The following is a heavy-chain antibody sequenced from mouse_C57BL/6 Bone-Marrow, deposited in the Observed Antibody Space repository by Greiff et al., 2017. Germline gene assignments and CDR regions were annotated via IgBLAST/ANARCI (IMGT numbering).Heavy chain of an antibody. V-gene: IGHV5-6*01. D-gene: IGHD1-1*01. J-gene: IGHJ2*01. CDR3: ARLRCTVVADY. CDR1: GFTFSSYG. Sequence: EVKVVESGGDLVKPGGSLKLSCAASGFTFSSYGMSWVRQTPDKRLEWVATISSGGSYTYYPDSVKGRFTISRDNATNTLYLQLSSLTSEDSAVYYCARLRCTVVADYWGQGTTLTVSS. CDR2: ISSGGSYT.